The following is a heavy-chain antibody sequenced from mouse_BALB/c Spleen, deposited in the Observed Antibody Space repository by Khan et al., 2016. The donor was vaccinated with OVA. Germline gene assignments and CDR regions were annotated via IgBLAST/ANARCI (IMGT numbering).Heavy chain of an antibody. V-gene: IGHV1-4*01. J-gene: IGHJ3*01. CDR3: VRDGAYHRNDGWFAY. Sequence: QVQLQQSGAELARPGASVKMSCKASGYTFTSYTIHWIKKRPGQGLEWIGYINPINGYTNYNQKFKDKATLTTDKSSTTAYLQLSSLTSDDSAVYNCVRDGAYHRNDGWFAYWGQGTLVTVSA. CDR1: GYTFTSYT. CDR2: INPINGYT. D-gene: IGHD2-14*01.